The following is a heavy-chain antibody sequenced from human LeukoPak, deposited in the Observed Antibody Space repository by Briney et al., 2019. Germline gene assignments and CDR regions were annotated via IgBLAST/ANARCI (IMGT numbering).Heavy chain of an antibody. CDR3: ARGAAVATTPFDY. CDR2: INAGNGNT. V-gene: IGHV1-3*01. J-gene: IGHJ4*02. D-gene: IGHD5-12*01. Sequence: GASVKVSCKASGYTFTSYAMHWVRQAPGQRLEWMGWINAGNGNTKYSQKFQGRVTITRDTSASTAYMELSRLRSEDTAVYYCARGAAVATTPFDYWGQGTLVTVSS. CDR1: GYTFTSYA.